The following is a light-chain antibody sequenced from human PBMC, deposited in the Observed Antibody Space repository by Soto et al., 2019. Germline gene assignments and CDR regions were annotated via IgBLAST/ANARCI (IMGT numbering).Light chain of an antibody. CDR3: SSYTSSSLVV. CDR1: SSDVGGYNY. J-gene: IGLJ2*01. CDR2: DVS. V-gene: IGLV2-14*03. Sequence: QPVLTQPASVSGSPGQSITISCTGTSSDVGGYNYVSWYQHHPGKAPKLMIYDVSNRPSGISNRFSASKSGNTASLTISGLQAEDEADYYCSSYTSSSLVVFGGGTQLTVL.